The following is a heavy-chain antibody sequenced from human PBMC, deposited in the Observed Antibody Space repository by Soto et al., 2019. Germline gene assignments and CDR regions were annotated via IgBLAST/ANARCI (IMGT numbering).Heavy chain of an antibody. J-gene: IGHJ3*02. D-gene: IGHD3-22*01. CDR1: GFTFSSYS. Sequence: GGSLRLSCAASGFTFSSYSMNWVRQAPGKGLEWVSSISSSSSYIYYADSVKGRFTISRDNAKNSLYLQMNSLRADDTAVYHCVRYLNYYDSSGYYYRAFDIWGQGTMVTVSS. V-gene: IGHV3-21*01. CDR2: ISSSSSYI. CDR3: VRYLNYYDSSGYYYRAFDI.